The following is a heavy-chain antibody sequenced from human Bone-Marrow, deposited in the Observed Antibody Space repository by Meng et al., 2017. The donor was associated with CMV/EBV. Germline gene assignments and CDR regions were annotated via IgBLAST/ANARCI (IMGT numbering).Heavy chain of an antibody. Sequence: SVKVSCKASGGTFSSYAISWVRQAPGQGLEWMGGIIPIFGTANYAQKFQGRVTITTDESTSTAYMELSSLRSEDTAVYYCARDLGYCSSTSCHTDNWFDPWGQGTRVTGYS. J-gene: IGHJ5*02. V-gene: IGHV1-69*05. CDR1: GGTFSSYA. CDR3: ARDLGYCSSTSCHTDNWFDP. D-gene: IGHD2-2*02. CDR2: IIPIFGTA.